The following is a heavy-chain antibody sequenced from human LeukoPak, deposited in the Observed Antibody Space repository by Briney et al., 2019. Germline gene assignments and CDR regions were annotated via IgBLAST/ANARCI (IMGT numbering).Heavy chain of an antibody. D-gene: IGHD6-19*01. CDR2: IIPILGIA. J-gene: IGHJ4*02. CDR3: ARLAGMAGTPSDY. CDR1: GGTFSSYA. Sequence: GASVKVSCKASGGTFSSYAISWVRQAPGQGLEWMGRIIPILGIANYAQKFQGRVTITADKSTSTAYMELSSLRSEDTAVYYCARLAGMAGTPSDYWGQETLVTVSS. V-gene: IGHV1-69*04.